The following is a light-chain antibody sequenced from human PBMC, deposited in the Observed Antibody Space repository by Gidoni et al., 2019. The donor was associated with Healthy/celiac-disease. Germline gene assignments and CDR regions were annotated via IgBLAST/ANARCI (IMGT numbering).Light chain of an antibody. CDR3: CSYAGSSTL. CDR2: EGS. V-gene: IGLV2-23*01. Sequence: QSALTQPASESGSPGQSITISCTGTSSDVGSYNLVPWYQQHPGKAPKLMIYEGSKRPSVVSNRFSGSKSGNTASLTISGLQAEDEADYYCCSYAGSSTLFGGGTKLTVL. CDR1: SSDVGSYNL. J-gene: IGLJ3*02.